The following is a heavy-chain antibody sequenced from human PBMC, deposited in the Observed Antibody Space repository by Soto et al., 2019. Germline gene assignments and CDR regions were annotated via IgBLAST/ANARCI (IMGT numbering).Heavy chain of an antibody. V-gene: IGHV4-39*01. Sequence: SETLSLTCTVSGGSISSSSCYWGWLRQPPGKGLEWIGSIYYSGSTYYNPSLKSRVTISVDTSKNQFSLKLSSVTAADTAVYYCATLWFGEGNYWGQGTLVTVSS. CDR3: ATLWFGEGNY. CDR1: GGSISSSSCY. D-gene: IGHD3-10*01. J-gene: IGHJ4*02. CDR2: IYYSGST.